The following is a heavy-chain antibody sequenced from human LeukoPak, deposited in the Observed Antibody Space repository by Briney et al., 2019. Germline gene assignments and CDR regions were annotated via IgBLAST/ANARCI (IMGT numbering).Heavy chain of an antibody. Sequence: PSETLSLTCTVSGGSISSGGYYWSWIRQHPGKGLEWIGYIYYSGSTYYNPSLKSRVTISVDTSKNQFSLELSSVTAADTAVYYCARGTIFGVVNYYYHGMDVWGQGTTVTVSS. V-gene: IGHV4-31*03. J-gene: IGHJ6*02. CDR1: GGSISSGGYY. CDR3: ARGTIFGVVNYYYHGMDV. D-gene: IGHD3-3*01. CDR2: IYYSGST.